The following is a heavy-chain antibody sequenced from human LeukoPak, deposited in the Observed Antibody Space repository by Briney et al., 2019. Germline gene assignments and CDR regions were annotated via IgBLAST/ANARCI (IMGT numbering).Heavy chain of an antibody. J-gene: IGHJ3*01. CDR1: GFTFSSYA. CDR2: ISRSDGST. CDR3: AREEYYDSSGYLSD. Sequence: GGSLRLSCAASGFTFSSYAMSWVCQAPGKGLEWVSAISRSDGSTYYADSVKGRFTISRDNSKNTLYLQMNSLRAEDTAVYYCAREEYYDSSGYLSDWGQGTMVTVSS. V-gene: IGHV3-23*01. D-gene: IGHD3-22*01.